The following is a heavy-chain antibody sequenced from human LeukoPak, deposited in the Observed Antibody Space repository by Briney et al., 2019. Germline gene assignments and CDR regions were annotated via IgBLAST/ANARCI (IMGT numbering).Heavy chain of an antibody. CDR1: GYSISSGYY. CDR3: AREDPQTTVPEGMDV. V-gene: IGHV4-38-2*02. Sequence: PSETLSLTCTVSGYSISSGYYWGWIRPPPGKGLEWIGTIYHSGSTYYSPSLKSRVTISVDTSKNQFSLQLRSVTAADTAVYYCAREDPQTTVPEGMDVWGQGTTVIVSS. D-gene: IGHD4-17*01. J-gene: IGHJ6*02. CDR2: IYHSGST.